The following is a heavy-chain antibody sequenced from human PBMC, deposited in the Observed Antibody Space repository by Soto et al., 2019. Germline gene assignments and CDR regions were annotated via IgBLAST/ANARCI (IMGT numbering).Heavy chain of an antibody. CDR3: ARVQGSGSYYFDY. J-gene: IGHJ4*02. CDR1: GGSISSGDYY. Sequence: SETLSLTCTVSGGSISSGDYYWSWIRQPPGRGLEWLGYIYYSGSTFTFHNPSLKSRVTISVDTSKNQFSLKLSSVTAADTAVYYCARVQGSGSYYFDYWGQGTLVTVSS. D-gene: IGHD1-26*01. V-gene: IGHV4-30-4*01. CDR2: IYYSGSTFT.